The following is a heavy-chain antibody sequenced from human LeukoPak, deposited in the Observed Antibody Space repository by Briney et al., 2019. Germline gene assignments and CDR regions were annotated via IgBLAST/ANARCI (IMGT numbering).Heavy chain of an antibody. CDR1: GLTFNTYG. D-gene: IGHD5-24*01. J-gene: IGHJ4*02. V-gene: IGHV3-33*01. Sequence: GRSLRLSCATSGLTFNTYGMHWVRQAPGKGLEWVAMIWYDGSQKYYADSVKGRFTISRDISKNTMYLQMNTLGAEDTALYYCARDRDGYKGDLFDYWGQGTLVTVSS. CDR3: ARDRDGYKGDLFDY. CDR2: IWYDGSQK.